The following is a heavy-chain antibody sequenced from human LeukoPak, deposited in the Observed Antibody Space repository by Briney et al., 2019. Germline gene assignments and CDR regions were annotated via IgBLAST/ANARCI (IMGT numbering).Heavy chain of an antibody. J-gene: IGHJ4*02. CDR2: ISGSGGSS. CDR3: AKDWGY. CDR1: GLTFSNYA. D-gene: IGHD3-16*01. V-gene: IGHV3-23*01. Sequence: PGGSLRLSCAASGLTFSNYAMNWVRQAPGKGLERVSGISGSGGSSYYADSVKGRFTISRDNSKNTLYLQMSSLRADDTAVYYCAKDWGYWGQGTLVTVSS.